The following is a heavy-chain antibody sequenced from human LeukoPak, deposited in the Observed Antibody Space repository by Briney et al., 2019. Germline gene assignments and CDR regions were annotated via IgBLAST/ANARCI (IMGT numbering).Heavy chain of an antibody. CDR3: AKVSNSGDSSGWLYY. Sequence: PGGSLRLSCAASGFTFSSYAMSWVRQAPGKGLEWVSAISGSGGSTYYADSVKGRFTISRDNSKNTLYLQMNSLRAEDTAVYYCAKVSNSGDSSGWLYYWGQGTLVTVSS. CDR1: GFTFSSYA. J-gene: IGHJ4*02. D-gene: IGHD6-19*01. V-gene: IGHV3-23*01. CDR2: ISGSGGST.